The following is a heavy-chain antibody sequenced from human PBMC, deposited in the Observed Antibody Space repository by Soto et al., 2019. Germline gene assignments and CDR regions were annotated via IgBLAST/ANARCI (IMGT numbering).Heavy chain of an antibody. CDR3: ARDAPPPELRFLEWHNYDYNGMDV. J-gene: IGHJ6*02. CDR2: IYPGDSDT. Sequence: GESLKISCKGSGYSFTSYWIGWVRQMPGKGLEWMGIIYPGDSDTRYSPSFQGQVTISADKSISTAYLQWSSLRSDDTAIYYCARDAPPPELRFLEWHNYDYNGMDVWGQGTTVTVSS. D-gene: IGHD3-3*01. V-gene: IGHV5-51*01. CDR1: GYSFTSYW.